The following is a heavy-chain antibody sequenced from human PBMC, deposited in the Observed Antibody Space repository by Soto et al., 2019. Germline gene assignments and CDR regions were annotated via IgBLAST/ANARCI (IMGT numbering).Heavy chain of an antibody. CDR3: ARDGYDSSGYYWHFDY. Sequence: PGGSLRLSCAASGFTFSSYAMHWVRQAPGKGLEWVAVISYDGSNKYYADSVKGRFTISRDNSKNTLYLQMNSLRAEDTAVYYCARDGYDSSGYYWHFDYWGQGTLVTVSS. CDR1: GFTFSSYA. CDR2: ISYDGSNK. V-gene: IGHV3-30-3*01. D-gene: IGHD3-22*01. J-gene: IGHJ4*02.